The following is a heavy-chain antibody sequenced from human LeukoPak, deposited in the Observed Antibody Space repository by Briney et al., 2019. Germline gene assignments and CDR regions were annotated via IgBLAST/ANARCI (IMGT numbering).Heavy chain of an antibody. D-gene: IGHD3-10*01. J-gene: IGHJ6*03. Sequence: ASVKVSCKASGYTFTSYCMHWVRQAPGQGLEWMGIINPSGGSTSYAQKFQGRVTMTRDMSTSTVYMELSSLRSEDTAVYYCARGGSLWFGELSSHYYYMDVWGKGTTVTVSS. CDR2: INPSGGST. CDR1: GYTFTSYC. CDR3: ARGGSLWFGELSSHYYYMDV. V-gene: IGHV1-46*01.